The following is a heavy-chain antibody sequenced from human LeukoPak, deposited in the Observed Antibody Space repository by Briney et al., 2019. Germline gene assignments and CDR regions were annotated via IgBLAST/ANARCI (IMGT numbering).Heavy chain of an antibody. J-gene: IGHJ4*02. CDR3: ASHLEYSSSSPFDY. Sequence: GGSLRLSCAASGFTFSSYAMHWVRQAPGKGLEWVAVISYDGSNKYYADSVKGRFTISRDNSKNTLYLQMNSLRAEDTAVYYCASHLEYSSSSPFDYWGQGTLVTVSS. D-gene: IGHD6-6*01. CDR1: GFTFSSYA. CDR2: ISYDGSNK. V-gene: IGHV3-30-3*01.